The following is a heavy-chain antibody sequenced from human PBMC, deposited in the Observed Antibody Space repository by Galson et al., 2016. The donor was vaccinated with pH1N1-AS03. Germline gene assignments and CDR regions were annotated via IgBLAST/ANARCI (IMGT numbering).Heavy chain of an antibody. CDR2: ISGTGGSP. CDR3: AKSKDMAATAGDY. V-gene: IGHV3-23*01. CDR1: GFTFSDYA. J-gene: IGHJ4*02. D-gene: IGHD5-12*01. Sequence: LRLSCAASGFTFSDYAMGWVRQAPGKGLEWLAEISGTGGSPFYADSVKGRFTISRDNSKNTLHLQMNSLRAEDTAVYYCAKSKDMAATAGDYWGQGTLVTVSS.